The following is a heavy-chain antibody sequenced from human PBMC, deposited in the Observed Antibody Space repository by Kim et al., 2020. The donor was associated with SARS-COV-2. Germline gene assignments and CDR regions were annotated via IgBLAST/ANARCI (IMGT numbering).Heavy chain of an antibody. J-gene: IGHJ6*02. V-gene: IGHV1-18*01. CDR2: ISAYNGNT. D-gene: IGHD2-15*01. Sequence: ASVKVSCKASGYTFTSYGISWVRQAPGQGLEWMGWISAYNGNTNYAQKLQGRVTMTTDTSTSTAYMELRSLRSDDTAVYYCARLLDCSGGSCYLRDYYYYGMDVWGQGTTVTVSS. CDR3: ARLLDCSGGSCYLRDYYYYGMDV. CDR1: GYTFTSYG.